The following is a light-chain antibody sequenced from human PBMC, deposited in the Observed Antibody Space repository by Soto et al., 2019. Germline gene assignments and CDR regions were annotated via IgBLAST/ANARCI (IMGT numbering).Light chain of an antibody. V-gene: IGKV3-11*01. J-gene: IGKJ5*01. CDR3: QQRSNWIT. CDR2: DAS. CDR1: QSVSSY. Sequence: EIVLTQSPATLPLSPGERATLSCRASQSVSSYLAWYQQKPGQAPRLLIYDASNRATGIPARFSGSGSGTDFTLTISILEPEDFAVYYCQQRSNWITFGQGTRLAIK.